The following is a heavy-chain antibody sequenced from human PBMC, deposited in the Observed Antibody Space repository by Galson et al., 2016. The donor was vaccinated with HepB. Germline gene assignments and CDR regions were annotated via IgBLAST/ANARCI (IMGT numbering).Heavy chain of an antibody. CDR1: GFTFRNNG. CDR3: ARWLGGRNGCLDY. V-gene: IGHV3-33*01. Sequence: SLRLSCAASGFTFRNNGMHWVRQAPGKGLEWVAFIWFDGRNENHAESVRGRFSISRDNLKNILYLQMNSLRADDTAVYYCARWLGGRNGCLDYWGQGTLVTVSS. D-gene: IGHD5-12*01. J-gene: IGHJ4*02. CDR2: IWFDGRNE.